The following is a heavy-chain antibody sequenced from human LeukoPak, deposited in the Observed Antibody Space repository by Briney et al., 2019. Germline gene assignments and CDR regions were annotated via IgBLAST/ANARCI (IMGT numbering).Heavy chain of an antibody. Sequence: ASETLSLTCTVSGGSISNYYWTWIRQPAGKGLEWIGRIYTSGGTNYNPSLKSRVTMSVDTSTNQFSLKLSSVTAADTAMYYCARAAEYSSDWYLFDFWGQGILVTVSA. J-gene: IGHJ4*02. CDR1: GGSISNYY. D-gene: IGHD6-19*01. CDR3: ARAAEYSSDWYLFDF. V-gene: IGHV4-4*07. CDR2: IYTSGGT.